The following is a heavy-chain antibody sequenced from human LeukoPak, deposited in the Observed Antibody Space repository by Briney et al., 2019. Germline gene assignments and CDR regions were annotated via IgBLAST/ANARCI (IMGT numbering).Heavy chain of an antibody. Sequence: ASVKVSCKASGYTFTSYGISWVRQAPGQGLEWMGWISAYNGNTNYAQKLQGRVTMTTDTSTSTVYMELRSLRSDDTAVYYCARDLRRATYYYDSSGYYFGHYWGQGTLVTVSS. CDR2: ISAYNGNT. V-gene: IGHV1-18*01. CDR3: ARDLRRATYYYDSSGYYFGHY. J-gene: IGHJ4*02. D-gene: IGHD3-22*01. CDR1: GYTFTSYG.